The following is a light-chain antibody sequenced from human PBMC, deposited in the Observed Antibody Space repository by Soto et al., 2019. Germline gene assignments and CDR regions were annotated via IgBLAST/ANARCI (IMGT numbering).Light chain of an antibody. CDR2: GAS. J-gene: IGKJ5*01. CDR1: QNIRSTS. CDR3: QHHGSSVT. Sequence: VLTQSPGTLSLSPGERATLSCRASQNIRSTSLAWYQQKPGQTPKLLIYGASSRTTDIPDRFSGSGSGTDFTLTISRLEPEDFAVYYCQHHGSSVTFGHGTRLEIK. V-gene: IGKV3-20*01.